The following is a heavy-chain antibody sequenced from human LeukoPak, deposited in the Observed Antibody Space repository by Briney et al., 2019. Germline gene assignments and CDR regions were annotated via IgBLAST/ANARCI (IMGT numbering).Heavy chain of an antibody. D-gene: IGHD3-3*01. Sequence: PGGSLRLSCAASGFTFSSYSMNWVRQAPGKGLEWVSCIKSSGDIIYYADSVRGRFTISRDNARNSLYLQMNSLRDEDTAVYYCARGTTYYDFWSGYPNTEPPPDYWGQGTLVTVSS. CDR3: ARGTTYYDFWSGYPNTEPPPDY. V-gene: IGHV3-48*02. CDR1: GFTFSSYS. CDR2: IKSSGDII. J-gene: IGHJ4*02.